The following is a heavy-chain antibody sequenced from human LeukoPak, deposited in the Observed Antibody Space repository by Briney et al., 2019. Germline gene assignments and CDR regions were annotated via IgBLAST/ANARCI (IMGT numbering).Heavy chain of an antibody. V-gene: IGHV3-11*01. D-gene: IGHD3-22*01. CDR1: GFTFSDYY. J-gene: IGHJ5*02. CDR2: ISSSGSTI. Sequence: GGSLRLSCAASGFTFSDYYMSWIRQAPGKGLEWVSYISSSGSTIYYADSVKGRFTISRDSAKNSLYLQMSSLRAEDTAVYYCAKVNYYDSRRGNWFDPWGQGTLVTVSS. CDR3: AKVNYYDSRRGNWFDP.